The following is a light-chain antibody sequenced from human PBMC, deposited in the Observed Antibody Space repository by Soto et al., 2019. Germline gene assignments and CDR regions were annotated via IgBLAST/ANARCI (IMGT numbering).Light chain of an antibody. CDR3: QQRNSWPRT. Sequence: EIVLTQSPATLSLSPGERATLSCRASQSISNNLGWYQQKPGQAPRFIIYDASKRATGIPAKFSGSGSGTDFTLTITSLEPEDFAVYYCQQRNSWPRTFGQGTKLEIK. V-gene: IGKV3-11*01. J-gene: IGKJ2*01. CDR1: QSISNN. CDR2: DAS.